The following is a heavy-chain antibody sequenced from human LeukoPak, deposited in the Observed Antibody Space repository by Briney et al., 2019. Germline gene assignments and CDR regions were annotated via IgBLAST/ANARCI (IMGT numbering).Heavy chain of an antibody. Sequence: PSETLSLTCTVSGGSISGYYWSWIRQPPGKGLEWIAYIYSSGSTNFNPSLQSRVTISVDTSKNQFSLKLSSVTAADTAMYYCARRSLAAPGKGAFDIWGQGTMVTVSS. CDR3: ARRSLAAPGKGAFDI. CDR1: GGSISGYY. J-gene: IGHJ3*02. D-gene: IGHD6-13*01. CDR2: IYSSGST. V-gene: IGHV4-59*08.